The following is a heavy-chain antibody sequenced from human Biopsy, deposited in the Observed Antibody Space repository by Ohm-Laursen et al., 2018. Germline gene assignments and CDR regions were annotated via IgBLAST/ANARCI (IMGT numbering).Heavy chain of an antibody. CDR2: NIPILGTG. V-gene: IGHV1-69*06. CDR1: GGTFSNYG. J-gene: IGHJ1*01. D-gene: IGHD3-9*01. Sequence: SVKVSCNAPGGTFSNYGVNWVRQAPGQGLEWLGGNIPILGTGNYAQKFQDRVLVAADTSTSTATMELRSLRSDDPAVYYCATKLTGYFHHWGQGTLVIVSS. CDR3: ATKLTGYFHH.